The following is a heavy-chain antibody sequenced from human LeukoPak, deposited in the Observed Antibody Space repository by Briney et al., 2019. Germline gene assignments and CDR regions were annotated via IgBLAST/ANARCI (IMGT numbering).Heavy chain of an antibody. Sequence: GGSLRLSCAASGFTFSSYGMHWVRQAPGKGLEWVAVIWYDGSNKYYVDSVKGRFTISRDNSKNSLYLQMNSLRAEDTAVYYCAKAPGRGXTXTRFDYWGQGTLVTVSS. CDR3: AKAPGRGXTXTRFDY. CDR1: GFTFSSYG. V-gene: IGHV3-33*06. J-gene: IGHJ4*02. CDR2: IWYDGSNK.